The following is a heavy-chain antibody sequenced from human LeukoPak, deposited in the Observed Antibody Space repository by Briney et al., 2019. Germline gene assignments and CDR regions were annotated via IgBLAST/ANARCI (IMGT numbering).Heavy chain of an antibody. D-gene: IGHD7-27*01. CDR2: IYYSGST. CDR3: ARLPILDWGSYWYFDL. CDR1: GGSISSSSYY. V-gene: IGHV4-39*01. Sequence: SETLSLTCTVSGGSISSSSYYWGWIRQPPGKGLEWIGSIYYSGSTYYNPSLKSRVTISVDTSKNQFSLKLSSVTAADTAVYYCARLPILDWGSYWYFDLWGRGTLVTVSS. J-gene: IGHJ2*01.